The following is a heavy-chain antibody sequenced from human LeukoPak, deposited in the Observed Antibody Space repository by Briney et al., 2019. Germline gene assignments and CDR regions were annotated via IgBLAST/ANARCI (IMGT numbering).Heavy chain of an antibody. D-gene: IGHD2-21*02. CDR2: IIPMFGTA. Sequence: SVKVSCKASGGTFRRYAITWVRQAPGQGLEWMGGIIPMFGTANYAQKFQGRVTITADESTSTAYMKLSSLRSEDTAVYYCASSLLYCGGDCYPDAFDIWGQGTLVTVSS. CDR1: GGTFRRYA. CDR3: ASSLLYCGGDCYPDAFDI. J-gene: IGHJ3*02. V-gene: IGHV1-69*13.